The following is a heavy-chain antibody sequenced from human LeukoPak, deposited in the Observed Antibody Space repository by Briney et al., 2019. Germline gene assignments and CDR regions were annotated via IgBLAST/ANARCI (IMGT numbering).Heavy chain of an antibody. J-gene: IGHJ4*02. CDR2: INHTGST. CDR1: GGSISSYY. V-gene: IGHV4-34*01. D-gene: IGHD3-22*01. CDR3: ARDGYYDSSGYYRPEFDY. Sequence: SETLSLTCTVSGGSISSYYWSWIRQPPGKGLEWIGEINHTGSTKYNPSLKSRVSISVDTSKNQFSLKLSPVTAADTAVYYCARDGYYDSSGYYRPEFDYWGQGTLVTVSS.